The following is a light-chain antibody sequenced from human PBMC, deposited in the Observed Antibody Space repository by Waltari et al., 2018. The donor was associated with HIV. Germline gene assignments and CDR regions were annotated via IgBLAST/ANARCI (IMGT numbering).Light chain of an antibody. J-gene: IGLJ2*01. V-gene: IGLV2-8*01. Sequence: QSALTQPPSASGSPGQSVAISCTGTSSDIGAYNFVSWYQQQPGRAPKLSIFEVTKRPTGVPDRFSGSKFGNTASLTVSGLLPEDDADYYCSSYAGSNRFVVFGGGTRLTVL. CDR3: SSYAGSNRFVV. CDR1: SSDIGAYNF. CDR2: EVT.